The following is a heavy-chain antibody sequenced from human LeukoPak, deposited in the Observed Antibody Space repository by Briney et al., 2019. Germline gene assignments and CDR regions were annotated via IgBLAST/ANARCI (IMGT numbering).Heavy chain of an antibody. CDR3: ARGSEWELLSCDF. V-gene: IGHV3-21*01. CDR2: ISTSSSYV. Sequence: GGSLRLSCAASGLTFSNYAMTWVRQAPGKGLEWVSSISTSSSYVYYADSVKGRFTISRDNAKNSLYLQMNSLRAEDTAVYYCARGSEWELLSCDFWGQGTVVTVSS. D-gene: IGHD1-26*01. J-gene: IGHJ4*02. CDR1: GLTFSNYA.